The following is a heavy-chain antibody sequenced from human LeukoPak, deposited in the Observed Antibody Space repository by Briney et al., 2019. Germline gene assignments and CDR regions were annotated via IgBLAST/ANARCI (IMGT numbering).Heavy chain of an antibody. CDR2: IYYSGST. J-gene: IGHJ6*02. CDR1: GGSISSSSYY. Sequence: SGTLSLTCTVSGGSISSSSYYWGWIRQPPGKGLEWIGSIYYSGSTYYNPSLKSRVTISVDTSKNQFSLKLSSVTAADTAVYYCARHEGGGLGMDVWGQGTTVTVSS. CDR3: ARHEGGGLGMDV. V-gene: IGHV4-39*01. D-gene: IGHD3-16*01.